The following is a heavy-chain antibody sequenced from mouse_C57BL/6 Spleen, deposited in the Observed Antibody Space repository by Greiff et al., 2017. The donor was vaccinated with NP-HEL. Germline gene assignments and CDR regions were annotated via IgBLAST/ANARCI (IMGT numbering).Heavy chain of an antibody. J-gene: IGHJ3*01. Sequence: DVQLQESGPGLVKPSQSLSLTCSVTGYSITSGYYWNWIRQFPGNKLEWMGYISYDGSNNYNPSLKNRISITRDTSKNQFFLKLNSVTTEDTATYYCASLEDHGEGFAYWGQGTLVTVSA. D-gene: IGHD1-2*01. CDR3: ASLEDHGEGFAY. CDR1: GYSITSGYY. CDR2: ISYDGSN. V-gene: IGHV3-6*01.